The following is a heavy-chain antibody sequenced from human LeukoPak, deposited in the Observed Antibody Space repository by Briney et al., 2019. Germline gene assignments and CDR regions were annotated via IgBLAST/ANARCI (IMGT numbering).Heavy chain of an antibody. CDR1: GDSISSRSYY. CDR2: IYYSGSS. Sequence: SETLSLTCTVSGDSISSRSYYWGWIRQPPGKGLEWIGTIYYSGSSYYNTSLKSRVTISVDTSRNQFSLNLTSVTAADTAVYYCSRENGAFSPFGYWGQGTLVTVLS. V-gene: IGHV4-39*07. CDR3: SRENGAFSPFGY. D-gene: IGHD2-8*01. J-gene: IGHJ4*02.